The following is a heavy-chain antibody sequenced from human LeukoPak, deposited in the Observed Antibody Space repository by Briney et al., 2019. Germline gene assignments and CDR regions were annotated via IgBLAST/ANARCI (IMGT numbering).Heavy chain of an antibody. V-gene: IGHV3-15*01. CDR1: GFTFSNAW. Sequence: GGSLRLFCAASGFTFSNAWMSWVRQAPGKGLEWVGRIKSKTDGGTTDYAAPVKGRFTISRDDSKNTLYLQMNGLKTEDTAVYYCTTIPRGVIIMDYWGQGTLVTVSS. D-gene: IGHD3-3*01. CDR2: IKSKTDGGTT. J-gene: IGHJ4*02. CDR3: TTIPRGVIIMDY.